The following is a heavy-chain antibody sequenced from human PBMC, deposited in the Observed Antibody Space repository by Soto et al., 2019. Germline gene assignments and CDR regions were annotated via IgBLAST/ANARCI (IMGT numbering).Heavy chain of an antibody. D-gene: IGHD5-12*01. V-gene: IGHV1-18*01. CDR1: GYTITSHG. J-gene: IGHJ4*02. Sequence: QVQLVQSGAEVKWPGASVKVSCKTSGYTITSHGLSWVRQAPGQGLEWMGWISGYSGKTNYAQKYQGRVTMTTDTSTSTVYMELRSLRSDDTAVYYCARDKVEMATIFDYWGQGTLVTVPS. CDR3: ARDKVEMATIFDY. CDR2: ISGYSGKT.